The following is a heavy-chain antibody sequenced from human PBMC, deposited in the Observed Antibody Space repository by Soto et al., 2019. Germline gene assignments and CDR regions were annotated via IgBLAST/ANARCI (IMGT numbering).Heavy chain of an antibody. CDR1: GFTFSDYY. D-gene: IGHD6-19*01. Sequence: GGSLRLSCAASGFTFSDYYMSWIRQAPGKGLEWVSYISSSGSTIYYADSVKGRFTISRDNAKNSLYLQMNSLRAEDTAVYYCARSVGSVARRDWFDPWGQGTLVTVSS. V-gene: IGHV3-11*04. CDR2: ISSSGSTI. J-gene: IGHJ5*02. CDR3: ARSVGSVARRDWFDP.